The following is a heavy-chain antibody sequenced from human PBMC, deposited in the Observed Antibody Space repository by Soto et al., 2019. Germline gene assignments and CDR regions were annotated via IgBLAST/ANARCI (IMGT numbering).Heavy chain of an antibody. CDR1: GFPFAPST. V-gene: IGHV3-23*01. D-gene: IGHD2-21*02. CDR3: AKRDVPHSTSNAYFYDH. CDR2: ISVSVGST. Sequence: EVQLLQSGGGLVQPGGSLTLSCGVSGFPFAPSTMSWVRQAPGKGLEWVSTISVSVGSTYSADSVQGRFTVSSDISDNTLFWRRTSLTADDTAVYFCAKRDVPHSTSNAYFYDHWGRGVLVTVSS. J-gene: IGHJ4*02.